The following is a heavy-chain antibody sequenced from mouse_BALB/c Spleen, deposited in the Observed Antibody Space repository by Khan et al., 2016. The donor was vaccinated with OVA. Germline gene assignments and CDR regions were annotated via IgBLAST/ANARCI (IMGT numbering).Heavy chain of an antibody. D-gene: IGHD1-3*01. CDR3: ARLEDI. J-gene: IGHJ2*01. CDR1: GFSLTSYG. V-gene: IGHV2-9*02. Sequence: QVQLKESGPGLVAPSQSLSITCTVSGFSLTSYGVHWVRQPPGKGLEWLGVIWAGGSTNYNSDLMTRLSIRHENSKSQVFLQMNSLQTDATARNYCARLEDIWGQGTTLTVSS. CDR2: IWAGGST.